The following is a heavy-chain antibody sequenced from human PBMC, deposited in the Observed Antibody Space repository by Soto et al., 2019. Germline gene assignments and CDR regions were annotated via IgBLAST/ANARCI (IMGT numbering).Heavy chain of an antibody. J-gene: IGHJ6*02. CDR2: IYYSGST. D-gene: IGHD4-17*01. V-gene: IGHV4-59*01. CDR1: GGSISSYY. Sequence: SDTLSLTCTVSGGSISSYYWSWIRQPPGKGLEWIGYIYYSGSTNYNPSLKSRVTISVDTSKNQFSLKLSSVTAADTAVYYCARDRITTRGGMDVWGQGTTVT. CDR3: ARDRITTRGGMDV.